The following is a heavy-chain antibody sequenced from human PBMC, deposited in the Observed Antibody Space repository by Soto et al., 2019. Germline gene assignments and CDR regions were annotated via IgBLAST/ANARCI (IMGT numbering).Heavy chain of an antibody. D-gene: IGHD7-27*01. CDR3: ARWQSGDKVDS. V-gene: IGHV4-30-4*01. J-gene: IGHJ4*02. CDR2: IYDGGRT. CDR1: GGSISTVDYW. Sequence: QVQLQESGPGLVKPSQTLSLTCTVSGGSISTVDYWWSWIRQSPDMGLEWIGHIYDGGRTYNNPSVGSRVSLSVDTYKSQLSLTLSSVSAADTAVYYCARWQSGDKVDSWGQGTLVTVSS.